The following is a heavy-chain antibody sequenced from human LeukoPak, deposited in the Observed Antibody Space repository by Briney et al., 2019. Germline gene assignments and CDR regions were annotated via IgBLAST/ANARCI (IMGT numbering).Heavy chain of an antibody. D-gene: IGHD6-13*01. CDR3: AKALGYSSSTTYYYYYYMDV. CDR1: GFTFSSYG. V-gene: IGHV3-30*02. Sequence: PGGSLRLSCAASGFTFSSYGMHWVRQAPGKGLEWAAFIRYDGSNKYYADSVKGRFTISRDNSKNTLYLQLNSLRAEDTAVYYCAKALGYSSSTTYYYYYYMDVWGKGTTVTISS. CDR2: IRYDGSNK. J-gene: IGHJ6*03.